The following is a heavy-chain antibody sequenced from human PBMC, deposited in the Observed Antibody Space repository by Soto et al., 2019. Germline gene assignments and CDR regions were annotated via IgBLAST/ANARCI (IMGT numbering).Heavy chain of an antibody. CDR3: ARDIVVVITTPYYYYGMDV. V-gene: IGHV1-46*01. CDR2: INPSGGST. J-gene: IGHJ6*02. D-gene: IGHD3-22*01. Sequence: ASVKVSCKASGYTFTSYYMHWVRQAPGQGLEWMGIINPSGGSTSYAQKFQGRVTMTRDTSTSTVYMELSSLRSEDTAVYYCARDIVVVITTPYYYYGMDVWGQGNTVTSP. CDR1: GYTFTSYY.